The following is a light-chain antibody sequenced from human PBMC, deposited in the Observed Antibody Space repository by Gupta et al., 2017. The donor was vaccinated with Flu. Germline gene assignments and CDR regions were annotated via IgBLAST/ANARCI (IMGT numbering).Light chain of an antibody. CDR1: QSVRSSF. CDR2: GAS. J-gene: IGKJ1*01. V-gene: IGKV3-20*01. CDR3: QQYYRSPRT. Sequence: MAFTHSQGTLSLSTGERATLSCRASQSVRSSFLAWYQQKPGQAPRLLIYGASSRATGIPDRFSGSGSGTDFTLTIRRLEPEDFAVYYCQQYYRSPRTFGQGTKVEIK.